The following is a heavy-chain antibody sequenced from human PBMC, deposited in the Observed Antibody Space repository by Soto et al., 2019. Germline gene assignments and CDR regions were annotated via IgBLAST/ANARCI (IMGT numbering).Heavy chain of an antibody. V-gene: IGHV5-51*01. CDR3: ARRGLGYSSSSYRGHFDY. CDR2: IYPGDSDT. J-gene: IGHJ4*02. Sequence: GESLKISCKGSGYSFTSYWIGWVRQMPGKGLEWMGIIYPGDSDTRYSPSFQGQVTISADKSISTAYLQWSSLKASDTAMYYCARRGLGYSSSSYRGHFDYWGQGTLVTVS. D-gene: IGHD6-6*01. CDR1: GYSFTSYW.